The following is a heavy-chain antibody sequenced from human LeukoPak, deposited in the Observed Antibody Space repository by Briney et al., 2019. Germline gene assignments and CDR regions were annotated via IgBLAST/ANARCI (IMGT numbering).Heavy chain of an antibody. CDR3: ARQSYYYDSSGYAIDY. Sequence: GSLRLSCAASGFTVSSNYMSWIRQPPGKGLEWIGYIYYSGSTNYNPSLKSRVTISVDTSKNQFSLKLSSVTAADTAVYYCARQSYYYDSSGYAIDYWGQGTLVTVSS. V-gene: IGHV4-59*08. D-gene: IGHD3-22*01. CDR2: IYYSGST. CDR1: GFTVSSNY. J-gene: IGHJ4*02.